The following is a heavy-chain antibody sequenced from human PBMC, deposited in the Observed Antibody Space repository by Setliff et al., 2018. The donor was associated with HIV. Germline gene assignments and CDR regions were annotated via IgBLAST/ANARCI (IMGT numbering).Heavy chain of an antibody. J-gene: IGHJ1*01. D-gene: IGHD1-26*01. V-gene: IGHV1-24*01. CDR1: GYTLTELS. CDR3: ARDHMSVGAWVGATSRGLFQH. CDR2: FDPEDGET. Sequence: ASVKVSCKVSGYTLTELSMHWVRQAPGKGLEWMGGFDPEDGETIYAQKFQGRVTMTEDTSTDTAYMDLSSLRSEDTAVYYCARDHMSVGAWVGATSRGLFQHWGQGTLVTVSS.